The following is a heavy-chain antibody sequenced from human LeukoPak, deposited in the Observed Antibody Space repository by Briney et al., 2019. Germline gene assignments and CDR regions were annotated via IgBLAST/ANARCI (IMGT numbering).Heavy chain of an antibody. CDR1: GGSFSGYY. V-gene: IGHV4-34*01. D-gene: IGHD3-10*01. J-gene: IGHJ6*03. Sequence: SETLSLTCAVYGGSFSGYYWSWIRQPPGKGLEWIGEINHSGSTNYNPSLKSRVTISVDTSKNQFSLKLSSVTAADTAVYYCARKGVTMVRGVISNYYYYYMDVWGEGTTVTVSS. CDR3: ARKGVTMVRGVISNYYYYYMDV. CDR2: INHSGST.